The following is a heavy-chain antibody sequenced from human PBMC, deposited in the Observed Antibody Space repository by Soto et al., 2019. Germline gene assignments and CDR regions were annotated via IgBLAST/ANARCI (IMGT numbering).Heavy chain of an antibody. CDR3: TKGRNTRFPLCHP. Sequence: SVARRVVYDSSSNYSRRWIQQPPGRGLEWIGYIYYSGNTNYNPSLKSRVTISIDTSKNQLSLNLSSVTVADTAFFYCTKGRNTRFPLCHPWGPGPLFTAPQ. CDR1: YDSSSNYS. CDR2: IYYSGNT. J-gene: IGHJ5*02. V-gene: IGHV4-59*01. D-gene: IGHD2-21*01.